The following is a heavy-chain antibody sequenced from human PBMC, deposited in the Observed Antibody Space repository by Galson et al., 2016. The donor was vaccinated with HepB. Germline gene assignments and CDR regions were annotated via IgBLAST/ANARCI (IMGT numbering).Heavy chain of an antibody. CDR3: ARAELRYFDWGGDY. J-gene: IGHJ4*02. CDR1: GYTFTNFA. CDR2: ISGYNGNT. D-gene: IGHD3-9*01. V-gene: IGHV1-18*01. Sequence: SVKVSCKASGYTFTNFAMAWVRQAPGQGLEWVGWISGYNGNTNNAQNLQDRVTLTTDASTTTAYMELRSLRSDDTAVYYCARAELRYFDWGGDYWGQGTLVTVSS.